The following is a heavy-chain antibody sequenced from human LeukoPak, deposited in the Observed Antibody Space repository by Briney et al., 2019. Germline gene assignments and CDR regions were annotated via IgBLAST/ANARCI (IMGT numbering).Heavy chain of an antibody. V-gene: IGHV1-69*13. CDR1: GGTFSSYP. J-gene: IGHJ4*02. Sequence: GASVNVSCKASGGTFSSYPFTWVRQAPGQGLEWMGEITPIFGAANYAQTFQGRVTITADESTSTVFMELSSLRSDDTAFYYCARNSRVASTSGLNYWGQGTLVTVSS. CDR3: ARNSRVASTSGLNY. CDR2: ITPIFGAA. D-gene: IGHD4-23*01.